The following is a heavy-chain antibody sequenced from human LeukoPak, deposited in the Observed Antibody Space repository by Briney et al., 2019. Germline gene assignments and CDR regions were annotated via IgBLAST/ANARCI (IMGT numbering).Heavy chain of an antibody. CDR3: ARYGYYYGIDV. CDR2: MNPNSGNT. Sequence: ASVKVSCKASGYTFTSYYMHWVRQAPGQGLEWMGWMNPNSGNTGYAQKFQGRVTMTRNTSISTAYMELSSLRSEDTAVYYCARYGYYYGIDVWGQGTTVTVSS. V-gene: IGHV1-8*02. D-gene: IGHD2-8*01. J-gene: IGHJ6*02. CDR1: GYTFTSYY.